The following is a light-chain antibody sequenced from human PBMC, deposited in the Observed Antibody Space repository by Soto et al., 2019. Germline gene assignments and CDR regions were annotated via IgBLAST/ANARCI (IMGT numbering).Light chain of an antibody. Sequence: DIVMTQSPDSLAVSLGERATINCKSSQSLLNSSNNKNYLAWLQQKPGQPPKLLIYWASTRESGVPDRFSGSGSGIDFTLTISSLQAEDVALYYCKQYSYAPFTFGPGTKVDIK. CDR1: QSLLNSSNNKNY. J-gene: IGKJ3*01. V-gene: IGKV4-1*01. CDR3: KQYSYAPFT. CDR2: WAS.